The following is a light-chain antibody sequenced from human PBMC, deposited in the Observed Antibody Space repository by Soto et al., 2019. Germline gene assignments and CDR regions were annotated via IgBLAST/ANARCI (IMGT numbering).Light chain of an antibody. Sequence: EIVLTQSPGTLSLSPGERATLSCRASQSVSVNSLAWYQRKPGQAPRLLIYGASTRATGIPARFSGSGSGTEFTLTISSLQSEDFAVYYCQQYNSWPPITFGGGTKVDIK. J-gene: IGKJ4*01. V-gene: IGKV3-15*01. CDR3: QQYNSWPPIT. CDR1: QSVSVN. CDR2: GAS.